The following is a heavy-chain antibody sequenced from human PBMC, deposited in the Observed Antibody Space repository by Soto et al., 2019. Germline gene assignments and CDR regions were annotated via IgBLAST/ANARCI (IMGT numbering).Heavy chain of an antibody. V-gene: IGHV4-31*03. CDR2: IYYSGST. J-gene: IGHJ4*02. D-gene: IGHD7-27*01. CDR3: ARSPRNWGFDY. Sequence: SETLSLTCTVSGGSISSSGYNWSWIRQHPGKGLEWIGYIYYSGSTYYNPSLKSRVTISVDTSQNQFSLKLSSVTAADTAVYFCARSPRNWGFDYWGLGTLVTVSS. CDR1: GGSISSSGYN.